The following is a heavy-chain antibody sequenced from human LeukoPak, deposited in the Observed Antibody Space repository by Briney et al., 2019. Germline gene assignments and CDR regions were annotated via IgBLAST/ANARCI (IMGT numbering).Heavy chain of an antibody. CDR1: GGSVSSGSYY. D-gene: IGHD6-13*01. Sequence: PSETLSLTCTVSGGSVSSGSYYWSWIRRPPGKGLEWIGYIYYSGSTNYNPSLMSRVTISVDTSKNQFSLKLSSVTAADTAVYFCARDPQYSSSSDAFDIWGQGTMVTVSS. V-gene: IGHV4-61*01. CDR2: IYYSGST. CDR3: ARDPQYSSSSDAFDI. J-gene: IGHJ3*02.